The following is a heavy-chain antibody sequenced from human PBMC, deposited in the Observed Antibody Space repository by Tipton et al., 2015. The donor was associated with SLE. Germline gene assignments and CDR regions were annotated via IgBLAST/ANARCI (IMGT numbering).Heavy chain of an antibody. CDR3: AKYASGTMFEY. CDR1: GDSISSSTYF. CDR2: VYDNGDT. V-gene: IGHV4-39*01. J-gene: IGHJ4*02. D-gene: IGHD3-10*01. Sequence: TLSLTCTVSGDSISSSTYFWGWIRQSPGRGLEWIGSVYDNGDTYYNPSLKSRVTISLDTSKNQFSLRLTSVTAADTAVYYCAKYASGTMFEYWGQGTLVTVSS.